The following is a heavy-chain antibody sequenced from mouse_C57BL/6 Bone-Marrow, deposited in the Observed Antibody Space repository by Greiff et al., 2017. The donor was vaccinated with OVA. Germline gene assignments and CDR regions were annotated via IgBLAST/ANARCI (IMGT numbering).Heavy chain of an antibody. CDR1: GYTFTDYE. D-gene: IGHD2-2*01. CDR3: TRRSYGYDWFAY. V-gene: IGHV1-15*01. J-gene: IGHJ3*01. CDR2: IDPETGGT. Sequence: VQLQQSGAELVRPGASVTLSCKASGYTFTDYEMHWVKQTPVHGLEWIGAIDPETGGTAYNQKFKGKAILTADKSSSTAYMELRSLTSEDSAVYYCTRRSYGYDWFAYWGQGTLVTGSA.